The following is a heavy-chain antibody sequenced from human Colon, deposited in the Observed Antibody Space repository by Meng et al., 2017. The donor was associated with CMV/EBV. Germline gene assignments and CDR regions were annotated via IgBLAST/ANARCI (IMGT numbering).Heavy chain of an antibody. D-gene: IGHD3-3*01. CDR3: ARVTAIFGVVIVGMDV. J-gene: IGHJ6*02. Sequence: GESLKISCAASGFTFSSYEMNWVRQAPGKGLEWVSYISSSGSTIYYADSVKGRFTISRDNAKNSLYLQMNSLRAEDTAVYYCARVTAIFGVVIVGMDVWGQGTTVTVS. V-gene: IGHV3-48*03. CDR2: ISSSGSTI. CDR1: GFTFSSYE.